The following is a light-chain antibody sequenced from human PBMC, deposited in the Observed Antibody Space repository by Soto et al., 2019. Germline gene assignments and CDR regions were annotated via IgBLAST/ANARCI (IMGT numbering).Light chain of an antibody. CDR1: QSVRSDS. CDR2: DAS. Sequence: EIVLTQSPGTLSLSPGERAILSCRASQSVRSDSLAWYRQKPAKAPRLLVYDASSRATGIPDRFSGSGSGTDFTLTISRLEPEDFAVYYCQQYGSAPRTFGQGTKVEIK. V-gene: IGKV3-20*01. J-gene: IGKJ1*01. CDR3: QQYGSAPRT.